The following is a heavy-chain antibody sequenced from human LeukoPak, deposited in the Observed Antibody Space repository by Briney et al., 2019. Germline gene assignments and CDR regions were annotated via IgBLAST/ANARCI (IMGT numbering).Heavy chain of an antibody. Sequence: PGGSLSLSCAASGFTFSSYAMSWVRQAPGKGPEWVSAISGSCDSTYYADSVKGRFTISRDNSKNTLYLQMNSLRAEDTAIYYCAKARHYGSGSYYIYYYYYYMDVWGTGTTVTVSS. V-gene: IGHV3-23*01. CDR1: GFTFSSYA. J-gene: IGHJ6*03. CDR2: ISGSCDST. D-gene: IGHD3-10*01. CDR3: AKARHYGSGSYYIYYYYYYMDV.